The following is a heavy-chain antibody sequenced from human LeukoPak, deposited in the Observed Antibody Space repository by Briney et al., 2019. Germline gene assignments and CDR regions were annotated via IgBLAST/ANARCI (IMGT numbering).Heavy chain of an antibody. CDR2: IYPGDSRI. CDR1: GDTFATYW. D-gene: IGHD1-14*01. V-gene: IGHV5-51*01. CDR3: TCRKFTRPWSDA. J-gene: IGHJ5*02. Sequence: GESLKISCKGSGDTFATYWIGWVRQPPGKGLEWLGVIYPGDSRIRYNPSYQGQVTISADKSISTAYLQWNSLKASDTAMYYCTCRKFTRPWSDAWGQGTPVTVSS.